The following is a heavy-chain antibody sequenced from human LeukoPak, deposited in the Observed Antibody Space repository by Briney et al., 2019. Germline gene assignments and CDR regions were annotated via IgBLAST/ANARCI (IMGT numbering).Heavy chain of an antibody. Sequence: SETLSLTCTVSGGSISSYYWSWIRQPPGKGLEWIGYIYYSGSTNYNPSLKSRVTISVDTSKNQFSLKLSSVTAADTAVYYCARSYDYVRGSLDYWGQGTLVTVSS. J-gene: IGHJ4*02. CDR3: ARSYDYVRGSLDY. CDR1: GGSISSYY. CDR2: IYYSGST. V-gene: IGHV4-59*01. D-gene: IGHD3-16*01.